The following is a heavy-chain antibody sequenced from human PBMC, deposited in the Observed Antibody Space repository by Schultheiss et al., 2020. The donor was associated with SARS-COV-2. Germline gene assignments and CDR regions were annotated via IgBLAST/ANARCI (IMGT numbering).Heavy chain of an antibody. J-gene: IGHJ5*02. D-gene: IGHD2-8*01. V-gene: IGHV4-59*08. CDR2: IYYSGST. CDR1: GGSIISHY. CDR3: ASTPGVFWFDP. Sequence: SETLSLTCTVSGGSIISHYWSWIRQPPGKGLEWIGYIYYSGSTYYNPSLKSRVTISVDTSKNQFSLKLSSVTAADTAVYYCASTPGVFWFDPWGQGTLVTVSS.